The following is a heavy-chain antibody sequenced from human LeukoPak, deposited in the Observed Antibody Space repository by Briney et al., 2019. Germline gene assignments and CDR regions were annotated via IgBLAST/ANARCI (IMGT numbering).Heavy chain of an antibody. CDR3: ARGGYRSSTSCYPPGY. V-gene: IGHV1-2*02. J-gene: IGHJ4*02. CDR2: INPNSGGT. Sequence: ASVKVSCKASGYTFTGYYMHWVRQAPGQGLEWMGWINPNSGGTNYAQKFQGRVTMTRDTSISTAYMELSRLRSDDTAVYYCARGGYRSSTSCYPPGYWGQGTLVTVSS. CDR1: GYTFTGYY. D-gene: IGHD2-2*01.